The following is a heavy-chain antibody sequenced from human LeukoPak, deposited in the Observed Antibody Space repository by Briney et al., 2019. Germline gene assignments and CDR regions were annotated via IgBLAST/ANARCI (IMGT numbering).Heavy chain of an antibody. V-gene: IGHV3-13*01. D-gene: IGHD1-26*01. CDR1: GFTFSTFW. Sequence: GGSLRLSCATSGFTFSTFWMHWFRQPTGKGLEWVSGISSAGDTYYPGSVKGRFTISRENAKNSLYLQLNSLRAGDTAVYYCARRGGSRGSYDHFYFYYMDVWGKGTTVTVSS. CDR3: ARRGGSRGSYDHFYFYYMDV. CDR2: ISSAGDT. J-gene: IGHJ6*03.